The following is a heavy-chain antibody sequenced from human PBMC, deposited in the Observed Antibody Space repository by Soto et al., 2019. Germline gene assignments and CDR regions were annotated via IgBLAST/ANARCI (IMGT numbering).Heavy chain of an antibody. D-gene: IGHD3-3*01. V-gene: IGHV1-46*01. CDR2: INPSGGST. CDR1: GYTFTSYY. J-gene: IGHJ3*02. Sequence: ALVKVSCKASGYTFTSYYMHWVRQAPGQGLEWMGIINPSGGSTSYAQKFQGRVTMTRETSTSTVYMELSSLRSEDTAVYYCAGHLLRFLEWSKDRAFDIWGQGTMVTVSS. CDR3: AGHLLRFLEWSKDRAFDI.